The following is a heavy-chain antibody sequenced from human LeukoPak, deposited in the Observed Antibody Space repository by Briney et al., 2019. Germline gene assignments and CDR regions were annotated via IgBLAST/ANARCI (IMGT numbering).Heavy chain of an antibody. D-gene: IGHD3-10*01. CDR2: INHSGST. CDR3: ARSMVRGVISYYYSMDV. Sequence: PSETLSLTCTVSGGSISSYYWSWIRQPPGKGLEWIGKINHSGSTNYNPSLQSRVTISVDTSKNQFSLKLSSVTAADTAVYYCARSMVRGVISYYYSMDVWGKGTTVTISS. J-gene: IGHJ6*03. V-gene: IGHV4-34*01. CDR1: GGSISSYY.